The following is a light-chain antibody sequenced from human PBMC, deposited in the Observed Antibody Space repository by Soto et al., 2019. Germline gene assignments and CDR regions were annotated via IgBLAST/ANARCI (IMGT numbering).Light chain of an antibody. Sequence: EIVLTQSPGTLSLSPGERATLSCRASQSISSNYLAWYQQKPGQAPRLLVYGASSRATGIPDRFSGSGSGTDFTLTISRLEPEEFAVYYCQQYCSSRFTFGPGTKVDCK. CDR3: QQYCSSRFT. CDR1: QSISSNY. V-gene: IGKV3-20*01. J-gene: IGKJ3*01. CDR2: GAS.